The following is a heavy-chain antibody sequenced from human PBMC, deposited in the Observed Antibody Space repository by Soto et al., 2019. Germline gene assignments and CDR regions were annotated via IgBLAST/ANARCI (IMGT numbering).Heavy chain of an antibody. J-gene: IGHJ6*02. Sequence: SETLSLTCTVSGGSVSSGSYYWSWIRQPPGKGLEWIGYIYYSGSTNYNPSLKSRVTIPVDTSKNQFSLKLSSVTAADTAVYYCARDVDTAMVKPYYYGMDVWGQGTTVTVSS. V-gene: IGHV4-61*01. D-gene: IGHD5-18*01. CDR3: ARDVDTAMVKPYYYGMDV. CDR1: GGSVSSGSYY. CDR2: IYYSGST.